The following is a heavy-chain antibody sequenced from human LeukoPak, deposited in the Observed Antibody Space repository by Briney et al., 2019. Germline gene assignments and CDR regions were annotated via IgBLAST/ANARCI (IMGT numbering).Heavy chain of an antibody. CDR3: AKDQGCLRLKYHGYYFDY. CDR1: GFTFSSYA. J-gene: IGHJ4*02. Sequence: QPGASLRLSCAASGFTFSSYAMSWVRQAPGKGLECVSAISGSGGSTYYADSVKGRFTIYRDNSKNPLYLQINSLRHEDTVVYYCAKDQGCLRLKYHGYYFDYWGQGTLVTVSS. CDR2: ISGSGGST. V-gene: IGHV3-23*01. D-gene: IGHD3-16*01.